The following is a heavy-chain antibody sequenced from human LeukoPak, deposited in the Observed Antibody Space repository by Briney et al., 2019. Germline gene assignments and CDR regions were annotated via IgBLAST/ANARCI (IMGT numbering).Heavy chain of an antibody. CDR1: GFTFDDYA. Sequence: PGGSLRLSFAASGFTFDDYAMHWVRQAPGKGLEWVSGISWNSGSIGYADSVKGRFTISRDNAKNSLYLQMNSLRAEDTALYYCARRSGSYYAFDIWGQGTMVTVSS. J-gene: IGHJ3*02. CDR2: ISWNSGSI. D-gene: IGHD1-26*01. CDR3: ARRSGSYYAFDI. V-gene: IGHV3-9*01.